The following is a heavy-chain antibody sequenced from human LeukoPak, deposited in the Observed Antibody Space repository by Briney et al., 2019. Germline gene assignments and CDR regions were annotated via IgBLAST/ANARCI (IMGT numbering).Heavy chain of an antibody. V-gene: IGHV3-30*04. D-gene: IGHD3-16*01. J-gene: IGHJ4*02. CDR2: ISYDGSNK. CDR1: GFTFSSYA. CDR3: CGGDY. Sequence: GRSLRLSCAASGFTFSSYAMHWVRQAPGKGLEWVAVISYDGSNKYYAGSVKGRFTISRDNSKNTLYLQMNSLRAEDTAVYYSCGGDYWGQGTLVTVSS.